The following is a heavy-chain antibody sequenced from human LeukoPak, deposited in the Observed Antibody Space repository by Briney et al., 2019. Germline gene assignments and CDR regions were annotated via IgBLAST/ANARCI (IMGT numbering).Heavy chain of an antibody. Sequence: GGSLRLSCAASGFTISSYAMSWVRQAPGKGLEWVSAISSSGGSTFYADSVKGRFTISRDNSKHTLYMQMNSLRAEDTAVYYCEKDRGQLRYFDWLPHQGAFDIWGQGTMVTVSS. D-gene: IGHD3-9*01. CDR3: EKDRGQLRYFDWLPHQGAFDI. J-gene: IGHJ3*02. CDR1: GFTISSYA. CDR2: ISSSGGST. V-gene: IGHV3-23*01.